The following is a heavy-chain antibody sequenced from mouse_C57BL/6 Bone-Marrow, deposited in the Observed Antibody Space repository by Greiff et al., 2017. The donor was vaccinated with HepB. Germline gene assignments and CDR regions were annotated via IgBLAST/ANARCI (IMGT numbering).Heavy chain of an antibody. J-gene: IGHJ1*03. CDR2: IYPGDGDT. Sequence: VQGVESGPELVKPGASVKISCKASGYAFSSSWMNWVKQRPGKGLEWIGRIYPGDGDTNYNGKFKGKATLTADKSSSTAYMQLSSLTSEDSAVYFCARPSYYYGRSQGYFDVWGTGTTVTVSS. CDR3: ARPSYYYGRSQGYFDV. CDR1: GYAFSSSW. D-gene: IGHD1-1*01. V-gene: IGHV1-82*01.